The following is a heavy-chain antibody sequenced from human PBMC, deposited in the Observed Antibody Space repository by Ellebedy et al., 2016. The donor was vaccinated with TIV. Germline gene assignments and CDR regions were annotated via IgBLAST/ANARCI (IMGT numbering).Heavy chain of an antibody. D-gene: IGHD5-24*01. CDR3: ARAWRDGYNFPLGDY. V-gene: IGHV1-46*01. CDR1: GYTFTIYY. Sequence: AASVKVSCKASGYTFTIYYIHWVRQAPGQGLEWMGIINPGGGTTSFAQKFQGRVAMTRDTSTSTAYMELRSLRSDDTAVYYCARAWRDGYNFPLGDYWGQGTLVTVSS. CDR2: INPGGGTT. J-gene: IGHJ4*02.